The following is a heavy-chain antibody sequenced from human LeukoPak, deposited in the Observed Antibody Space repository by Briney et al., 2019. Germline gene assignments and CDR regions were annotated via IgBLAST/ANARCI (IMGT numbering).Heavy chain of an antibody. CDR3: AREDANWGSDY. J-gene: IGHJ4*02. CDR2: INSDGSST. D-gene: IGHD7-27*01. V-gene: IGHV3-74*01. Sequence: PGGSLGLSCAASGFTFSSYWMHWVRQAPGKGLVWVSRINSDGSSTSYADSVKGRFTISRGNAKNTLYLQMNSLRAEDTAVYYCAREDANWGSDYWGQGTLVTVSS. CDR1: GFTFSSYW.